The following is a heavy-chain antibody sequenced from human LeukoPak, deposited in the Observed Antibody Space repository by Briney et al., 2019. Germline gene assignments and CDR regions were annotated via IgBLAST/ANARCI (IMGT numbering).Heavy chain of an antibody. CDR2: ISASSGNT. CDR1: GYSFSIFG. D-gene: IGHD4-17*01. J-gene: IGHJ4*02. V-gene: IGHV1-18*01. CDR3: ARAGATETTHFDY. Sequence: SSVNVSCKTSGYSFSIFGMTWLRQPPRQGLDWLGWISASSGNTNYAQKLQGRVTMTTDTSTNTAYMELRILKSDDTAVYYCARAGATETTHFDYWGQGTLVTVSS.